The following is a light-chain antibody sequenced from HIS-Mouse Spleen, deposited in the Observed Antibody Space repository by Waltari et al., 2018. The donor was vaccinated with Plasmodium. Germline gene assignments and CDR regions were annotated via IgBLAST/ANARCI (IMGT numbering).Light chain of an antibody. CDR2: AAS. V-gene: IGKV1-8*01. J-gene: IGKJ2*01. CDR3: QQYYSYPYT. Sequence: AIRMTQSPSSFPASTGDRVTITCRASQGISSYLAWYQQKPGKAPKHLIYAASTLQSGVPSRFSGSGSGTDFTLTISCLQSEDFATYYCQQYYSYPYTFGQGTKLEIK. CDR1: QGISSY.